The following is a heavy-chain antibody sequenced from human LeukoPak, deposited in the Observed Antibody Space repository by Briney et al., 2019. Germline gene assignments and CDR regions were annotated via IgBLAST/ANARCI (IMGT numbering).Heavy chain of an antibody. CDR3: ARDTPQLELPDWFDP. J-gene: IGHJ5*02. V-gene: IGHV1-18*01. CDR2: MNPNSGNT. CDR1: GYTFTSYD. D-gene: IGHD1-7*01. Sequence: ASVKVSCKASGYTFTSYDINWVRQATGQGLEWMGWMNPNSGNTNYAQKLQGRVTMTTDTSTSTAYMELRSLRSDDTAVYYCARDTPQLELPDWFDPWGQGTLVTVSS.